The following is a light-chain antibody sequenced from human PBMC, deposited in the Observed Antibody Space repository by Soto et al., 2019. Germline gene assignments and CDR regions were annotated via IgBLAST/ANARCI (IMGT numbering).Light chain of an antibody. J-gene: IGKJ1*01. CDR1: QSVSSAY. CDR2: GAS. V-gene: IGKV3-20*01. CDR3: QQYGSSPRT. Sequence: EIVLTQSPGTLSLSPGERATVSCRASQSVSSAYLAWYQQKPGQAPRLLISGASSRATGIPDRFSGSGSETEFTLTISRLEPEDFAVYYCQQYGSSPRTFGQGTKVES.